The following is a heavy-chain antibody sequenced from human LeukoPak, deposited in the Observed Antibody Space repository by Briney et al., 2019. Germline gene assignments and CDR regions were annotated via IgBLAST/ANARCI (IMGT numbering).Heavy chain of an antibody. CDR3: AKDRARPPYYFDY. J-gene: IGHJ4*02. CDR1: GFTFSSYG. D-gene: IGHD6-6*01. V-gene: IGHV3-30*18. Sequence: GRSLRLSCAASGFTFSSYGMHWVRQAPGKGLEWVAVISYDGSNKYYADSVKGRFTISRDNSKNTLYLQMNSLRAEDTAVYYCAKDRARPPYYFDYWGQGTLVTVSS. CDR2: ISYDGSNK.